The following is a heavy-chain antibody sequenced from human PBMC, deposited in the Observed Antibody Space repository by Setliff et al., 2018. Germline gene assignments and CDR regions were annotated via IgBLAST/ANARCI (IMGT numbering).Heavy chain of an antibody. V-gene: IGHV1-18*01. CDR3: ARVRKNDDSNNWYGASYYSYHYAMDV. D-gene: IGHD6-13*01. CDR1: GYTFTTYG. CDR2: IGADNGNT. J-gene: IGHJ6*02. Sequence: ASVKVSCKASGYTFTTYGISWVRQAPGQGLEWMGWIGADNGNTNYAQNLQGRVTMTTDTSTSKAYMELRSLRSDDTAIYYCARVRKNDDSNNWYGASYYSYHYAMDVWGLGTTVTVSS.